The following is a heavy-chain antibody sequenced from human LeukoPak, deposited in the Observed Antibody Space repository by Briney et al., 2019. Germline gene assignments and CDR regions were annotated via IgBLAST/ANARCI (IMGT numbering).Heavy chain of an antibody. CDR1: GYSISSGYY. CDR2: IYHSGST. Sequence: SETLSLTCTVSGYSISSGYYWGWIRQPPGKGLEWIGSIYHSGSTYYNPSLKSRVTISVDTSKNQFSLKLSSVTAADTAVYYCARQGRRGYSYGPGGYWGQGTLVTVSS. J-gene: IGHJ4*02. D-gene: IGHD5-18*01. CDR3: ARQGRRGYSYGPGGY. V-gene: IGHV4-38-2*02.